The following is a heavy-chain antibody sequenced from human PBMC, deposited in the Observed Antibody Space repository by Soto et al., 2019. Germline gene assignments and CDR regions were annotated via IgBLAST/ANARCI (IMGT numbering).Heavy chain of an antibody. D-gene: IGHD2-2*01. V-gene: IGHV3-23*01. Sequence: EVQLLESGGGLVQPGGSLRLSCAASGFTFGTYAMKWLRQAPGRGLEGVSFISGSGRTTYYADSVKGRFTVSRDNSKTTMYLQMNSLRAEDTDRYYCAKFRGPAYSYFYLDVCGDGSTVTVS. J-gene: IGHJ6*03. CDR1: GFTFGTYA. CDR2: ISGSGRTT. CDR3: AKFRGPAYSYFYLDV.